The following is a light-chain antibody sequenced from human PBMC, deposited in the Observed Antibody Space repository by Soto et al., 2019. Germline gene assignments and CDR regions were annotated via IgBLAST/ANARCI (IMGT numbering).Light chain of an antibody. CDR3: DQYTYWPPWT. CDR2: GAS. Sequence: EIVMTQSPAPLSVSPGERATLSCRASQSVTTNLAWYQQKPGQAPTLLIYGASTRATGIPARFSGSGSGTEFTLTISSLPSDDFAVYYCDQYTYWPPWTFGKGTRVDVK. V-gene: IGKV3-15*01. J-gene: IGKJ1*01. CDR1: QSVTTN.